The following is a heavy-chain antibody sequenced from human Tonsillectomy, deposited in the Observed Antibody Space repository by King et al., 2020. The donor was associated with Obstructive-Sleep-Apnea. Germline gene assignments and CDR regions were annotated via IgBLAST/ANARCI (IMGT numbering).Heavy chain of an antibody. CDR2: ISASSSRL. CDR1: GFAFSSWN. V-gene: IGHV3-48*01. D-gene: IGHD5-12*01. J-gene: IGHJ4*02. Sequence: VQLVESGGGLVRPGGSLRLSCAASGFAFSSWNMNWVHQASGKGLEWVSYISASSSRLYYADSVKDRFTISRDNARNSLYLQMNSLRADDTAVYYCMRALQSDSYGYGYWGRGTLVTVSS. CDR3: MRALQSDSYGYGY.